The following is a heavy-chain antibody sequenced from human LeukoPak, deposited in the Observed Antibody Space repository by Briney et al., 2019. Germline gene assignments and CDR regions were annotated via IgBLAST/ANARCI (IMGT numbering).Heavy chain of an antibody. J-gene: IGHJ4*02. Sequence: PGGSLRLSCAASGITIRSSGMSWVRQAPGKGLEWVSGISASDGNTYYADSVQGRFTISRDSSENTLYLQMNSLRAGDTAIYCCTKDEGWEHHYWGQGTLVTVSS. CDR1: GITIRSSG. CDR2: ISASDGNT. V-gene: IGHV3-23*01. CDR3: TKDEGWEHHY. D-gene: IGHD1-1*01.